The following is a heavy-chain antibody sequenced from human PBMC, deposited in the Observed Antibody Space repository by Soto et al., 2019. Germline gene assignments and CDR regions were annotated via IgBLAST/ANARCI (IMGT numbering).Heavy chain of an antibody. J-gene: IGHJ4*02. CDR2: ISWNSGSI. CDR3: AKDSGDRYGSFWYTFYY. CDR1: GFTFDDYA. D-gene: IGHD6-19*01. Sequence: EVQLVESGGGLVQPGRSLRLSCAASGFTFDDYAMHWVRQAPGKGLEWVSGISWNSGSIGYADSVKGRFTISRDNAKNSMYLQLNCLRAEDTALYYCAKDSGDRYGSFWYTFYYWGQGTLVTGSS. V-gene: IGHV3-9*01.